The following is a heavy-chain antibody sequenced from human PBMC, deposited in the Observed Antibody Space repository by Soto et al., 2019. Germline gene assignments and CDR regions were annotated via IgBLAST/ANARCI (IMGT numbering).Heavy chain of an antibody. D-gene: IGHD1-26*01. CDR3: AAELGFRKLSVV. CDR1: GDTFKNCV. V-gene: IGHV1-69*01. Sequence: QVQVVQSGVEVRRPGSSVKVSCKASGDTFKNCVISWVRQAPGQGLEWMGGIIPLFGTTDFAQRFQGRLTITTYESTTTAYMDLSMLRSEDTATYYGAAELGFRKLSVVWGQGTTLIVSS. CDR2: IIPLFGTT. J-gene: IGHJ6*02.